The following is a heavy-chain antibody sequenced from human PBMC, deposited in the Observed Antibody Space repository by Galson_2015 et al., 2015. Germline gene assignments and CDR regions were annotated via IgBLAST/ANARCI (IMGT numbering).Heavy chain of an antibody. CDR2: SNAGNGNT. CDR1: GYTFSSYT. V-gene: IGHV1-3*01. Sequence: SVKVSCQASGYTFSSYTIHWVRQAPGQRLEWMGWSNAGNGNTKYSQKFQGRVTITRDTSASTAYMELSSLTSEDTAVYYCARYHGGDEAFDIWGQGTMVTVSS. J-gene: IGHJ3*02. CDR3: ARYHGGDEAFDI. D-gene: IGHD4-23*01.